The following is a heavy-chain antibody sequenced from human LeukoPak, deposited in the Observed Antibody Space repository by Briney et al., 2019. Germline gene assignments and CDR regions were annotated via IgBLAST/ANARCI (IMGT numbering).Heavy chain of an antibody. V-gene: IGHV4-31*03. J-gene: IGHJ3*02. D-gene: IGHD3-10*01. CDR2: IYYSGST. CDR3: ARDVVDYCGSENDAFDI. CDR1: GGSISSGGYY. Sequence: SQTLSLTCTVSGGSISSGGYYWSWIRQHPGKGLEWIEYIYYSGSTYYNPSLKSRVTISVDTSKNQFSLKLSSVTAADTAVYYCARDVVDYCGSENDAFDIWGQGTMVTVSS.